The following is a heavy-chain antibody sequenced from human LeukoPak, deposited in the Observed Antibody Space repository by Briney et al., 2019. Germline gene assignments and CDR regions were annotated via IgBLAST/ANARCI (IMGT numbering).Heavy chain of an antibody. CDR3: ARELSGYGASDY. Sequence: TLSLTCSVSGGSISSGDYYWSWIRQHPGKGLEWIGYNYYRGSSYNNPRLKSRVTISVSTSKNQFSLKLSSVTAADTAVYYCARELSGYGASDYWGQGTLV. D-gene: IGHD3-22*01. J-gene: IGHJ4*02. V-gene: IGHV4-31*03. CDR1: GGSISSGDYY. CDR2: NYYRGSS.